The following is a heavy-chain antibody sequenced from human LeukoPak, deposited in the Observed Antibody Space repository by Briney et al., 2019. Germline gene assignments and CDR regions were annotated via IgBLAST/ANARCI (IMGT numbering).Heavy chain of an antibody. CDR3: ARDLRGGNFDS. D-gene: IGHD2-15*01. J-gene: IGHJ4*02. CDR1: EFTVSSNY. CDR2: IYSGETT. Sequence: GGSQRLSCAASEFTVSSNYMSWVRQAPGKGLEWVSVIYSGETTYYTDSVKGRFTISRHNSRNTLYLQMNSLRAEDTAVYYRARDLRGGNFDSWGQGILVTVSS. V-gene: IGHV3-53*04.